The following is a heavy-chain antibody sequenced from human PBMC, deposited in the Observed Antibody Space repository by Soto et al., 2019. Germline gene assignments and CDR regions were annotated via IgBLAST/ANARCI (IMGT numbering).Heavy chain of an antibody. V-gene: IGHV1-69*01. CDR3: ARDRVTMVRGVTVYNWFDP. CDR2: IIPIFGTA. J-gene: IGHJ5*02. CDR1: GGTFSSYA. D-gene: IGHD3-10*01. Sequence: QVQLVQSGAEGKKPGSSVKVSCKASGGTFSSYAISWVRQAPGQGLEWMGGIIPIFGTANYAQKFQGRVTITADESTSTAYMELSSLRSEDTAVYYCARDRVTMVRGVTVYNWFDPWGQGTLVTVSS.